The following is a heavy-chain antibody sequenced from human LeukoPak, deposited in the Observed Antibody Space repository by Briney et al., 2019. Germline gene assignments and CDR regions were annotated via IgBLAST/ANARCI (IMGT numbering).Heavy chain of an antibody. Sequence: SETLSLTCAVYRWSFSGYYWSWIRQPPGNGLEGIGEINHSGSTNYNPSLKSRVTISVDTSKNQFSLKLNSVTAADTAVYYCARGLSRTPPGGYWGQGTLVTVSS. D-gene: IGHD2-2*01. CDR2: INHSGST. CDR3: ARGLSRTPPGGY. V-gene: IGHV4-34*01. CDR1: RWSFSGYY. J-gene: IGHJ4*02.